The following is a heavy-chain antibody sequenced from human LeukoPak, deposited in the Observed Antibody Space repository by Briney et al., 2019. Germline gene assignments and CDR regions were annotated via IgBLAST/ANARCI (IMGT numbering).Heavy chain of an antibody. J-gene: IGHJ4*02. CDR1: GGSFSPYS. V-gene: IGHV4-34*01. CDR3: ARGGFYCGGDCYVDY. D-gene: IGHD2-21*02. CDR2: INHSGST. Sequence: PSGTLSLTCAVYGGSFSPYSWSWIRQPPGEGLEWIGEINHSGSTNYTPSLKSRVTISVDTSKNPFSPRLSSVTAADTAVYYCARGGFYCGGDCYVDYWGQGTLVTVSS.